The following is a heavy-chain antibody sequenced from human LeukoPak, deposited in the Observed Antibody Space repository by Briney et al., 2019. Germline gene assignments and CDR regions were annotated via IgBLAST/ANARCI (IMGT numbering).Heavy chain of an antibody. CDR1: GYTFTSYG. CDR2: INPNSGGT. J-gene: IGHJ4*02. CDR3: ASALYSSSSKPYFDY. Sequence: EASVKVSCKASGYTFTSYGISWVRQAPGQGLEWMGWINPNSGGTNYAQKFQGRVTMTRDTSISTAYMELSRLRSDDTAVYYCASALYSSSSKPYFDYWGQGTLVTVSS. D-gene: IGHD6-6*01. V-gene: IGHV1-2*02.